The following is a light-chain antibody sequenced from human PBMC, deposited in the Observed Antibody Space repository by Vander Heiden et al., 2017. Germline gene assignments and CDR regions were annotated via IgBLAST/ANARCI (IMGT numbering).Light chain of an antibody. CDR3: TSYTTSSTWV. CDR2: EVN. V-gene: IGLV2-18*02. Sequence: QSALPQPPSVSGSPGQSVTISCTGTSRDVGSYNRVSWYQQPPGTAPKLMIYEVNNRPSGVPDRFSGSKSGNTATLTISGLQAEDEADYYCTSYTTSSTWVFGGGTKLTVL. J-gene: IGLJ3*02. CDR1: SRDVGSYNR.